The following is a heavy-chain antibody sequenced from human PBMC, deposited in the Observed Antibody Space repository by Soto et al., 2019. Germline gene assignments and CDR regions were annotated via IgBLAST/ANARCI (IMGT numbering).Heavy chain of an antibody. V-gene: IGHV3-33*01. D-gene: IGHD3-16*01. J-gene: IGHJ4*02. Sequence: QVQLVESGGGVVQPGRSLRLSCAASGFTFSRYGMHWVRQAPGKGLEWVAVIWYDGNNENYGDSVKGRFTISRDNSKSTLYLQMNRLRAEDTAVYYCARDNQEGGFDYWGQGTLVTVSS. CDR1: GFTFSRYG. CDR3: ARDNQEGGFDY. CDR2: IWYDGNNE.